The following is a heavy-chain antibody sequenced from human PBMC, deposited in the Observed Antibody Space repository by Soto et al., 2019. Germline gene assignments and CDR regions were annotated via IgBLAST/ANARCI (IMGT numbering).Heavy chain of an antibody. D-gene: IGHD5-18*01. Sequence: EVQLVESGGALVQSGGSLRLSCAASGFALSSHSMYCVRQAPVKGLEWVSYISPVGGDIHYADSVKGRFTFSRDMARSSLSLQMTRLRDEDTAVYFCARGRADTADFESWGPGTLVNVSS. J-gene: IGHJ4*02. V-gene: IGHV3-48*02. CDR2: ISPVGGDI. CDR3: ARGRADTADFES. CDR1: GFALSSHS.